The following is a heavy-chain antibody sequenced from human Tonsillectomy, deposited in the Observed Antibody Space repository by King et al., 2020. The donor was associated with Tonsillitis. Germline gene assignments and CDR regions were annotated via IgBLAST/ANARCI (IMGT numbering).Heavy chain of an antibody. CDR3: AKQKVDYGENSWSLDFGFDV. J-gene: IGHJ3*01. CDR1: GGSISSDVDH. D-gene: IGHD4-23*01. Sequence: QLQESGPGLVKPSQTLSLTCTVSGGSISSDVDHWNWIRQHPGEGLEWIGSIYYSGSTSYNPPLTSLVTTSLDTSKNKFSLKLTSVTAADTAVYYCAKQKVDYGENSWSLDFGFDVWGQGTMVTVSS. V-gene: IGHV4-31*01. CDR2: IYYSGST.